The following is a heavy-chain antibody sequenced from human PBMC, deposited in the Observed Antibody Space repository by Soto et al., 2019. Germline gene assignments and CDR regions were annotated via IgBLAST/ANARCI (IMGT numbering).Heavy chain of an antibody. D-gene: IGHD3-22*01. V-gene: IGHV3-21*01. J-gene: IGHJ5*02. CDR2: ISSSSSYI. Sequence: GGSLRLSCAASGFTFSSYSMNWVRQAPGKGLEWVSSISSSSSYIYYADSVKGRFTISRDNAKNSLYLQMNRLRAEDTAVYYCASHHYYDSSGYYPNWFDPWGQGTLVTVSS. CDR1: GFTFSSYS. CDR3: ASHHYYDSSGYYPNWFDP.